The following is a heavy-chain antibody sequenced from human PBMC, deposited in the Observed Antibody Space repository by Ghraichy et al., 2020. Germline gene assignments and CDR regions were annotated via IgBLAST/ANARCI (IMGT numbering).Heavy chain of an antibody. V-gene: IGHV1-18*04. Sequence: ASVKVSCKAFGYTFTSYSIRWVRQAPGQGLEWMGCISGYSGNTNYAQILQGRLTMTKDTSTSTAYMELRSLRSDDTAVYYCARDDTLGFFDYWGQGTLVTVSS. CDR3: ARDDTLGFFDY. J-gene: IGHJ4*02. CDR2: ISGYSGNT. D-gene: IGHD2-2*02. CDR1: GYTFTSYS.